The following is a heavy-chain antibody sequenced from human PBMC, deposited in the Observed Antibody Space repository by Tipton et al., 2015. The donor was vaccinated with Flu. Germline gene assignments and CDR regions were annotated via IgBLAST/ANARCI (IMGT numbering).Heavy chain of an antibody. J-gene: IGHJ4*02. V-gene: IGHV4-59*01. CDR1: GGSISSYY. CDR2: IYYSGST. Sequence: TLSLTCTVSGGSISSYYWSWIRQPPGKGLEWIGYIYYSGSTNYNPSLKSRVTISVDTSKNQFSLKLSSVTAADTAVYYCARDRGDGHNYFVDYWGQGTLVTVSS. CDR3: ARDRGDGHNYFVDY. D-gene: IGHD5-24*01.